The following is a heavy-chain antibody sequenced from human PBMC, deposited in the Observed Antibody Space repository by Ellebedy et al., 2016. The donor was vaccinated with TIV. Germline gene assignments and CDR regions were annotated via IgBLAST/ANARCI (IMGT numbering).Heavy chain of an antibody. CDR2: IRQDGNDK. Sequence: GESLKISCAASRFSFSSYWMSWVRQAPGKGLEWVANIRQDGNDKYYVDSVKGRFTISRDNAKNSLYLQMNSLRAEDTAVYYCATDGSYGDYLSPAHAFEIWGQGTVVAVSS. CDR3: ATDGSYGDYLSPAHAFEI. CDR1: RFSFSSYW. D-gene: IGHD4-17*01. V-gene: IGHV3-7*01. J-gene: IGHJ3*02.